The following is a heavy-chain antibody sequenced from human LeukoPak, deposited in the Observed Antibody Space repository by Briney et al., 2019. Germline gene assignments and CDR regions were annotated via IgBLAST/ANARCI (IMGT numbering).Heavy chain of an antibody. CDR2: IIPIFGTA. CDR3: ATAAAGDPDAFDI. D-gene: IGHD6-13*01. Sequence: SVKASCKASGGTFSSYAISWVRQAPGPGLEWMGGIIPIFGTANYAQKFQGRVTITADESTSTAYMELSSLRSEDTAVYYCATAAAGDPDAFDIWGQGTMVTVSS. V-gene: IGHV1-69*13. J-gene: IGHJ3*02. CDR1: GGTFSSYA.